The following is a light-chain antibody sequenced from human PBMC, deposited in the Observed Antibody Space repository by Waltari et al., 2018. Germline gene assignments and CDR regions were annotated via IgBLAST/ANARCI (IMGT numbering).Light chain of an antibody. V-gene: IGLV2-8*01. Sequence: QSALTQLPSASGSPGQSVTMSCTGTSSDVGGDNYVSWYQQHPGKAPQLLIYQVMKRPSGGPGRLSGLKSGNTASLTVSGLQAEDEAEYFCTSHAGTNSVFGGGTKLTVL. CDR1: SSDVGGDNY. CDR3: TSHAGTNSV. CDR2: QVM. J-gene: IGLJ3*02.